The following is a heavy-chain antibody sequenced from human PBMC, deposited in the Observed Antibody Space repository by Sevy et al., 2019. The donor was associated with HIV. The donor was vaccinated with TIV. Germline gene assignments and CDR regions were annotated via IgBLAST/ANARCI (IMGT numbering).Heavy chain of an antibody. D-gene: IGHD3-9*01. V-gene: IGHV3-30-3*01. J-gene: IGHJ5*02. CDR1: GFTFSSYA. CDR2: ISYDGSNK. CDR3: ARGSIRYYDILTGGFDP. Sequence: GGSLRLSCAATGFTFSSYAIHWVRQAPGKGLEWVAVISYDGSNKYYPDSVKGRFTISRDNSKNTLYLQMNSLRPEDTAVYYCARGSIRYYDILTGGFDPWGQGTLVTVSS.